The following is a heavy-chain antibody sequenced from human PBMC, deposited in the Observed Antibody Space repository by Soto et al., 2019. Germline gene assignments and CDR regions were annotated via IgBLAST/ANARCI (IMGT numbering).Heavy chain of an antibody. CDR2: IYHSGST. V-gene: IGHV4-4*02. D-gene: IGHD3-3*01. J-gene: IGHJ3*02. CDR3: ARVRSSAHYDFWSGTDAFDI. CDR1: SGSISSSNW. Sequence: SETLSLTCAVSSGSISSSNWWSWVRQPPGKGLEWIGEIYHSGSTNYNPSLKSRVTISVDKSKNQFSLKLSSVTAADTAVYYCARVRSSAHYDFWSGTDAFDIWGQGKMVTVSS.